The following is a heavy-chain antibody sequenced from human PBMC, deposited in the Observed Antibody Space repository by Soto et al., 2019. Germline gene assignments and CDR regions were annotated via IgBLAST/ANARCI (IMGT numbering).Heavy chain of an antibody. J-gene: IGHJ4*02. CDR2: IRSKAYGGTT. Sequence: EVQLVESGGGLVQPGRSLRLSCTASGFTFGDYAMSWFRQAPGKGLEWVGFIRSKAYGGTTEYAASVKGRFTISRDDSKSIAYLQMNSLKTEDTAVYYCTRDLGVSGGSWHTGDLDYWGQGTLVTVSS. D-gene: IGHD2-15*01. CDR3: TRDLGVSGGSWHTGDLDY. V-gene: IGHV3-49*03. CDR1: GFTFGDYA.